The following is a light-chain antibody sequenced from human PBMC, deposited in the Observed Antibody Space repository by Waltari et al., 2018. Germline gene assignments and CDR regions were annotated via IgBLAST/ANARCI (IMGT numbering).Light chain of an antibody. Sequence: QSALTQTATVSGSPGQSITISCTGTTSDVGKYNLVSWYQQHPGKAPTLIIYDVNKPPSGVSHRFSGSESGNTASLTSSGLQAAVEADYYCFSYAGGAISVFGGGTKVTVL. J-gene: IGLJ3*02. V-gene: IGLV2-23*02. CDR3: FSYAGGAISV. CDR1: TSDVGKYNL. CDR2: DVN.